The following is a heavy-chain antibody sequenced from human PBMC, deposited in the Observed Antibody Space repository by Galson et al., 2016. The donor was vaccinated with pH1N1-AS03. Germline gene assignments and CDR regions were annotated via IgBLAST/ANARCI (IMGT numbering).Heavy chain of an antibody. Sequence: SVKVSCKASGYTFTSYGITWVRQAPGQGLEWIGWISAYNGNTKYAQKFPGRVTMTTDTSTSTAYMELRSLRSDDKAMYYCAKVGGEGYNWYFYGMDVWGQGTTVTVSS. V-gene: IGHV1-18*01. CDR3: AKVGGEGYNWYFYGMDV. D-gene: IGHD5-24*01. CDR2: ISAYNGNT. CDR1: GYTFTSYG. J-gene: IGHJ6*02.